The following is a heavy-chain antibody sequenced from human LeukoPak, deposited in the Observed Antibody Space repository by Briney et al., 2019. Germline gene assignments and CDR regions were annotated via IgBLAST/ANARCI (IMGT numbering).Heavy chain of an antibody. J-gene: IGHJ4*02. CDR3: ARRGSSWSLDY. D-gene: IGHD6-13*01. Sequence: SETLSLTCAVYGGSFSGYYWSWIRQPPGKGLEWIGEINHSGSTNYNPSLKSRVTIPVDTSKNQFSLKLSSVTAADTAVYYCARRGSSWSLDYWGQGTLVTASS. V-gene: IGHV4-34*01. CDR1: GGSFSGYY. CDR2: INHSGST.